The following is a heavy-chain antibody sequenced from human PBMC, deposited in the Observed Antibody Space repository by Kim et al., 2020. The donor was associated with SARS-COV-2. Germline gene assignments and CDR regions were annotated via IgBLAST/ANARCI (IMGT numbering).Heavy chain of an antibody. CDR3: ARGRPQAAMR. CDR1: GFTFSSYA. D-gene: IGHD2-2*01. Sequence: GGSLRLSCAASGFTFSSYAMHWVRQAPGKGLEWVAVISYDGSNKYYADSVKGRFTISRDNSKNTLYLQMNSLRAEDTAVYYCARGRPQAAMRWGQGTLVTVSS. CDR2: ISYDGSNK. J-gene: IGHJ4*02. V-gene: IGHV3-30*04.